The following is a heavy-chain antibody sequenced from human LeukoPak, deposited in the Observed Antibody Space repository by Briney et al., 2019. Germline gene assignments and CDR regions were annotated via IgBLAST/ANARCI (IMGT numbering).Heavy chain of an antibody. CDR3: ARGRKYYYGSGSPWAFDI. CDR2: INHSGST. J-gene: IGHJ3*02. Sequence: SETLSITCAVYGGSFSGYYWSWIRQPPGKGLEWIGEINHSGSTNYNPSLKSRVTISVDTSKNQFSLKLSSVTAADTAVYHCARGRKYYYGSGSPWAFDIWGQGTMVTVSS. D-gene: IGHD3-10*01. CDR1: GGSFSGYY. V-gene: IGHV4-34*01.